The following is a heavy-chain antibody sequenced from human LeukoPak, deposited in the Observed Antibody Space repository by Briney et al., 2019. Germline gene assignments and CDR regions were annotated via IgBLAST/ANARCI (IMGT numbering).Heavy chain of an antibody. V-gene: IGHV4-61*01. D-gene: IGHD1-26*01. Sequence: WETLSLTCTVSGGSVSSGRYYWSWIRQPPGKGREWIAYIYYTGSTNYNPSLKRRVTISVDTSKNQCSLKLSSVTAADTAVYYCARDSGSHSAVVYWGQGTLVTVSS. CDR2: IYYTGST. J-gene: IGHJ4*02. CDR1: GGSVSSGRYY. CDR3: ARDSGSHSAVVY.